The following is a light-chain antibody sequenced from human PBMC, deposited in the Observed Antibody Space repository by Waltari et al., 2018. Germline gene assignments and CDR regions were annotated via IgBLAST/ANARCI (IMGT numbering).Light chain of an antibody. CDR3: ISYTDISTFV. CDR1: SSDVGGYTY. V-gene: IGLV2-14*03. CDR2: DVI. Sequence: QSALTQPAPVSGSPGQSITISCTGTSSDVGGYTYVSWYQQLPGKAPKLMIYDVIKRPSGVSNRFSGSKSGNTASLTISGLQAEDEADYYCISYTDISTFVFGTGTKVTVL. J-gene: IGLJ1*01.